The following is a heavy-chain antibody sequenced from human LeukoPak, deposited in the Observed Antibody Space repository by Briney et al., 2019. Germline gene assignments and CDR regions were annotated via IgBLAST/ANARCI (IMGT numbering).Heavy chain of an antibody. CDR3: ARVFLEWLLYGPHYYYYYYMDV. D-gene: IGHD3-3*01. Sequence: ASVKVSCKASGGTFSSCAISWVRQAPGQGLEWMGGIIPIFGTANYAQKFRGRVTITADESTSTAYMELSSLRSEDTAVYYCARVFLEWLLYGPHYYYYYYMDVWGKGTTVTVSS. CDR1: GGTFSSCA. V-gene: IGHV1-69*13. CDR2: IIPIFGTA. J-gene: IGHJ6*03.